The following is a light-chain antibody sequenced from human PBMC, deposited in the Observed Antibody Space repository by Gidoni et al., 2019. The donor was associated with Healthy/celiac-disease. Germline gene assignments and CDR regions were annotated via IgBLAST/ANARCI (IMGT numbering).Light chain of an antibody. CDR1: QGIRND. J-gene: IGKJ1*01. V-gene: IGKV1-6*01. CDR3: LQDYNYPWT. CDR2: AAS. Sequence: AIQMTMRPSSLSASVGDRVTITCRASQGIRNDLGWYQQKPGKAPKLLIYAASSLQSGVPSRFSGSGSGTDFTLTISSLQPEDFATYYCLQDYNYPWTFGQGTKVEIK.